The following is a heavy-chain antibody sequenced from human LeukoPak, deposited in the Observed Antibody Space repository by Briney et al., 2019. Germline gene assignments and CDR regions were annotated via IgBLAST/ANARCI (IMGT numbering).Heavy chain of an antibody. V-gene: IGHV4-34*01. J-gene: IGHJ4*02. D-gene: IGHD3-9*01. Sequence: SETLSLTCADYGGSFSGYYWSWIRQPPGKGLEWIGEINHSGSTNYNPSLKSRVTISVDTSKNQFSLKLSSVTAADTAVYYCARGHRDYDILTGYYYNYWGQGTLVTVSS. CDR3: ARGHRDYDILTGYYYNY. CDR2: INHSGST. CDR1: GGSFSGYY.